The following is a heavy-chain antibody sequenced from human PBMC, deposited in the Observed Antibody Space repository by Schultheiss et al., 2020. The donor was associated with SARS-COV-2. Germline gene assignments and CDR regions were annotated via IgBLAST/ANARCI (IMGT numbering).Heavy chain of an antibody. CDR3: ARDREYNWNYRAFLAHYYGMDV. V-gene: IGHV1-3*01. D-gene: IGHD1-7*01. Sequence: ASVKVSCKASGYTFTSYAMHWVRQAPGQRLEWMGWINAGNGNTKYSQKFQGRVTITRDTSASTAYMELSSLRSDDTAVYYCARDREYNWNYRAFLAHYYGMDVWGQGTTVTVSS. CDR1: GYTFTSYA. J-gene: IGHJ6*02. CDR2: INAGNGNT.